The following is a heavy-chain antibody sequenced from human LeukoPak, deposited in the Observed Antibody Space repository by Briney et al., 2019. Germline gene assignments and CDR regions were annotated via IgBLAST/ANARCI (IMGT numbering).Heavy chain of an antibody. J-gene: IGHJ4*02. V-gene: IGHV4-34*01. CDR1: GGSFSGYY. Sequence: SETLSLTCAVYGGSFSGYYWRWIRQPPGKGLEWIGGINHSGSTNYNPSLKSRVTISVDTSKNQFSLKLSSVTAADTAVYYCARASYYYDSSGPRWGQGTLVTVSS. CDR2: INHSGST. CDR3: ARASYYYDSSGPR. D-gene: IGHD3-22*01.